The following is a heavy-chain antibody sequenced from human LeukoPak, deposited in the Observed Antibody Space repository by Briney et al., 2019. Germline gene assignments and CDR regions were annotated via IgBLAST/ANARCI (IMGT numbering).Heavy chain of an antibody. D-gene: IGHD3-10*01. CDR3: ARVRLGSDAFDI. Sequence: GGSLRLSCAASGFTFSSYSMNWVRQAPGKGLEWVSSISSSSSYIHYADSVKGRFTISRDNAKNSLYLQMNSLRAEDTAVYYCARVRLGSDAFDIWGQGTMVTVSS. CDR2: ISSSSSYI. J-gene: IGHJ3*02. V-gene: IGHV3-21*01. CDR1: GFTFSSYS.